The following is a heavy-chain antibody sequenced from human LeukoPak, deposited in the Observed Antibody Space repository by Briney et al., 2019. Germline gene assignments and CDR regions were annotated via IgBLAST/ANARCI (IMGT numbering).Heavy chain of an antibody. CDR2: IYYSGST. J-gene: IGHJ3*02. D-gene: IGHD2-8*01. CDR1: GGSISSGGYY. V-gene: IGHV4-31*03. CDR3: ARDPMVYALGAFDI. Sequence: SETLSLTCPVSGGSISSGGYYWSWIRQHPGKGLEWIGYIYYSGSTYYNPSLKSRVTISVDTSKNQSSLKLSSVTAADTAVYYCARDPMVYALGAFDIWGQGTMVTVSS.